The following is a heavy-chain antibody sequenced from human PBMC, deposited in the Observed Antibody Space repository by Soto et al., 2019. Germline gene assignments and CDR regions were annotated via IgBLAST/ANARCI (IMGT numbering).Heavy chain of an antibody. J-gene: IGHJ4*02. V-gene: IGHV3-23*01. CDR1: GFTFSSYA. CDR3: GGYDPRDY. Sequence: VQLLESGGGLVQPGGSLRLSCAASGFTFSSYAMSWVRQAPGKGLEWVSAISGGGDGTYYADSVKGRFTISRDNSKNTLYLQMNSLRAEDTAVYYCGGYDPRDYWGQGTLVTVSS. CDR2: ISGGGDGT. D-gene: IGHD5-12*01.